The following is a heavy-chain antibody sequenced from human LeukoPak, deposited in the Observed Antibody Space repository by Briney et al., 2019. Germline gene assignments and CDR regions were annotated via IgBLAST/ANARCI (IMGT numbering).Heavy chain of an antibody. J-gene: IGHJ4*02. CDR2: INHSGST. V-gene: IGHV4-34*01. CDR3: ARAIVVVPAANLKHFDY. CDR1: GGSFSGYY. Sequence: SETLSLTCAVYGGSFSGYYWSWIRQPPGKGLEWIGEINHSGSTNHNPSLKSRVTISVDTSKNQFSLKLSSVTAADTAVYYCARAIVVVPAANLKHFDYWGQGTLVTVSS. D-gene: IGHD2-2*01.